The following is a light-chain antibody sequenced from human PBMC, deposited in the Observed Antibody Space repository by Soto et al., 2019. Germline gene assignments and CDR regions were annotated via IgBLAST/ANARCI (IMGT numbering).Light chain of an antibody. J-gene: IGLJ2*01. CDR3: SSYTSRSTLV. Sequence: LTQPASVSGSPGQSITFSCTGTSSVVGGYNYVSWYQQHPGKAPKLMIYDVSNRPSGVSNRFSGSKSGNTASLTISGLQAEDEADYYCSSYTSRSTLVFGGGTKVTV. CDR2: DVS. CDR1: SSVVGGYNY. V-gene: IGLV2-14*01.